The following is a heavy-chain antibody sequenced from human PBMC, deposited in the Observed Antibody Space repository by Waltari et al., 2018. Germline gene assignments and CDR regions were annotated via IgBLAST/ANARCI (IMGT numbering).Heavy chain of an antibody. CDR3: ARDSIAAAADGGGY. CDR2: IYYSVST. CDR1: GGSISSGDYY. Sequence: QVQLQESGPGLVKPSQTLSLTCTVSGGSISSGDYYRRWIRQPPGKGLEWIGYIYYSVSTYYNPSLKSRVTISVDTSKNQFSLKLSSVTAADTAVYYCARDSIAAAADGGGYWGQGTLVTVSS. J-gene: IGHJ4*02. D-gene: IGHD6-13*01. V-gene: IGHV4-30-4*08.